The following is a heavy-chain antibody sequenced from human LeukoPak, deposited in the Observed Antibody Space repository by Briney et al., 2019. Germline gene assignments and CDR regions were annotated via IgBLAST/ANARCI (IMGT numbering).Heavy chain of an antibody. CDR3: ARESYSSGWYGQGYYYYMDV. V-gene: IGHV3-20*04. J-gene: IGHJ6*03. CDR2: INWNGGNT. CDR1: GFTFSSYA. Sequence: PGGSLRLSCAASGFTFSSYAMSWVRQAPGKGLEWVSGINWNGGNTNYADSVKGRFTISRDNAKNSLYLQMNSLRAEDTALYYCARESYSSGWYGQGYYYYMDVWGKGTTVTVSS. D-gene: IGHD6-19*01.